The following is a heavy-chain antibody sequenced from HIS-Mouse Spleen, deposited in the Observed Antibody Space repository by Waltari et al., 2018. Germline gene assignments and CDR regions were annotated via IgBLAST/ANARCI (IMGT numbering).Heavy chain of an antibody. Sequence: QVQLQQWGAGLLKPSETLSLTCAVYGGSFSGYYWSWIRQPPGKGLEWIGEINHSGSTNHNPSLKRRVTISVDTSKNQFSLKLSSVTAADTAVYYCARGKGSSSWYYFDYWGQGTLVTVSS. CDR1: GGSFSGYY. CDR3: ARGKGSSSWYYFDY. J-gene: IGHJ4*02. D-gene: IGHD6-13*01. V-gene: IGHV4-34*01. CDR2: INHSGST.